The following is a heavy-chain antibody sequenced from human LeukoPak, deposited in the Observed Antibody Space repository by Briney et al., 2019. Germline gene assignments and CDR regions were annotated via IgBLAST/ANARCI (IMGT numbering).Heavy chain of an antibody. CDR2: INPNSGGT. D-gene: IGHD3-22*01. CDR1: GYTFTGYY. J-gene: IGHJ4*02. CDR3: ARAYYDSSGYSAPRY. Sequence: ASVKVSCKASGYTFTGYYMHWVRQAPGQGLEWMGWINPNSGGTNYAQKFQGRVTMTRDTSISTAYMELSRLRSDDTAVYYCARAYYDSSGYSAPRYWGQGTLVTVSS. V-gene: IGHV1-2*02.